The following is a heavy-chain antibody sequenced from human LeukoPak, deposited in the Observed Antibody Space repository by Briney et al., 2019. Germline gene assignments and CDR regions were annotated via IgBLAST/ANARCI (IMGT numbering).Heavy chain of an antibody. CDR1: GGSFSGYY. D-gene: IGHD6-19*01. J-gene: IGHJ4*02. CDR2: INHSGST. V-gene: IGHV4-34*01. Sequence: PSETLSLTCAVYGGSFSGYYWSWIRQPPGKGLEWIGEINHSGSTNYNPSLKSRVTISVDTSKNQFSLKLSSVTAADTAVYYCARGREVAGPYFDYWGQGTLVTVSS. CDR3: ARGREVAGPYFDY.